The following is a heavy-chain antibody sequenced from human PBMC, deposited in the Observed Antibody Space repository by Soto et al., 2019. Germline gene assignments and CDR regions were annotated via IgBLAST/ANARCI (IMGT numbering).Heavy chain of an antibody. D-gene: IGHD2-21*02. CDR2: IQNDGSRT. CDR1: GFTFNYYW. CDR3: ARGDLGDFEL. V-gene: IGHV3-74*01. J-gene: IGHJ3*01. Sequence: EVQLVESEGGLVQRGGSLRLSCAASGFTFNYYWMHWVRQAPGQGLVWVAHIQNDGSRTTYADSVKGRFTISRDNAKNTMYLRMNSLRAEDTAVYYCARGDLGDFELWGQGTTVTVSS.